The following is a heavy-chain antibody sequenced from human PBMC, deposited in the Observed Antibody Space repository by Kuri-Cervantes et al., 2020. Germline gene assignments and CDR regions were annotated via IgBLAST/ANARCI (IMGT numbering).Heavy chain of an antibody. CDR3: MTEGGGDCGGDCFNMGMFDN. Sequence: SVKVSCKASGYTFTKYAIHWVRQAPGQRLEWMGGIIPIFGTANYAQKFQGRVTITTDESTSTAYMELSSLRSEDTAVYYCMTEGGGDCGGDCFNMGMFDNWGQGTLVTVSS. CDR2: IIPIFGTA. CDR1: GYTFTKYA. D-gene: IGHD2-21*02. V-gene: IGHV1-69*05. J-gene: IGHJ4*02.